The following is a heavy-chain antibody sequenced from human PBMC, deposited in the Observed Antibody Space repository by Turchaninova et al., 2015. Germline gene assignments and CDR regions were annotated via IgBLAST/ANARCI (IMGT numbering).Heavy chain of an antibody. Sequence: QVQLVESGGGVVQPGWSLRLSCVASKYTFSAYGIHWVRQAPGKGLEWVAVISFDGNNKYYADSVKGRFTLSRDNSKNTLYLQMNSLRAEDTAVYYCAKDIRTGYDYYYGMDVWGQGTTVTVSS. V-gene: IGHV3-30*18. D-gene: IGHD3-9*01. CDR3: AKDIRTGYDYYYGMDV. J-gene: IGHJ6*02. CDR2: ISFDGNNK. CDR1: KYTFSAYG.